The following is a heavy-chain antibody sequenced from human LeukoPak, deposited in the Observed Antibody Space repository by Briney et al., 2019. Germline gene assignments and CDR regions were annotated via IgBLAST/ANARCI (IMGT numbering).Heavy chain of an antibody. CDR1: GDSISRSTYY. D-gene: IGHD6-25*01. V-gene: IGHV4-39*02. J-gene: IGHJ4*02. CDR2: VYYGRSP. CDR3: ARSSGTGTFSY. Sequence: TSETLSLTCTVSGDSISRSTYYWAWIRQPPGKGLEWIGSVYYGRSPYFNPSLESRATISVDTSKDHFSLKMSSVTAADTAVCYCARSSGTGTFSYWGQGTLVTVSS.